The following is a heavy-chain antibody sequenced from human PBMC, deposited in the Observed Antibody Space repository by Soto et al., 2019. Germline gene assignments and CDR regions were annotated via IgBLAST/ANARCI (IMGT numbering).Heavy chain of an antibody. J-gene: IGHJ6*02. CDR3: ARDGAYVYDFWSGYKTLYYYYGTDV. CDR1: GYTFTGYY. V-gene: IGHV1-2*04. D-gene: IGHD3-3*01. Sequence: ASVKVSCKASGYTFTGYYMHWVRQAPGQGLEWMGWINPNSGGTNYAQKFQGWVTMTRDTSISTAYMELSRLRSDDTAVYYCARDGAYVYDFWSGYKTLYYYYGTDVWGQGTTVTVSS. CDR2: INPNSGGT.